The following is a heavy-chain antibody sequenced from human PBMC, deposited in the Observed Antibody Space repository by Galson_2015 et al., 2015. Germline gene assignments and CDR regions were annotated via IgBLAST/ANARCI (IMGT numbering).Heavy chain of an antibody. CDR1: GFTFSSYA. CDR2: ISGSGGST. CDR3: AKDRGREGGYPNWFDP. V-gene: IGHV3-23*01. Sequence: SLRLSCAASGFTFSSYAMSWVRQAPGKGLEWVSAISGSGGSTYYADSVKGRFTISRDNSKNTLYLQMNSLRAEDTAVYYCAKDRGREGGYPNWFDPWGQGTLVTVSS. D-gene: IGHD3-22*01. J-gene: IGHJ5*02.